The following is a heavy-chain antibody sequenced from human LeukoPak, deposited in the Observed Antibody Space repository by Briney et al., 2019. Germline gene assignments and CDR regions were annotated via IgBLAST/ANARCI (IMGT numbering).Heavy chain of an antibody. J-gene: IGHJ6*03. D-gene: IGHD2-2*01. V-gene: IGHV1-24*01. CDR3: ALNAYCSSNSCWGSYYYYYMDF. CDR2: FDPEDGET. CDR1: GYTLTELS. Sequence: ASVKVSCKVSGYTLTELSMHWVRQAPGKGLEWMGGFDPEDGETIYAQKFQGRVTLTEDTSTDTAYMELSSLSSADTAMYYCALNAYCSSNSCWGSYYYYYMDFWGKGTTVTVSS.